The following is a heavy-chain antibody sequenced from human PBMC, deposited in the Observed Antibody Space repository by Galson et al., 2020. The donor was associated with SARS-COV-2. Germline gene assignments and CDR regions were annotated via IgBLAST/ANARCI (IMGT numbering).Heavy chain of an antibody. CDR1: GFTFSNYA. V-gene: IGHV3-30-3*01. CDR3: ARGGEESSSWYEGYFDY. D-gene: IGHD6-13*01. Sequence: GESLKIPCAASGFTFSNYAMHWVRQAPGKGLEWVTVISYDGSNKYYADSVKGRFTISRDNSKNTLYLQMNSLRTEDTAVYYCARGGEESSSWYEGYFDYWGQGTLVTVSS. J-gene: IGHJ4*02. CDR2: ISYDGSNK.